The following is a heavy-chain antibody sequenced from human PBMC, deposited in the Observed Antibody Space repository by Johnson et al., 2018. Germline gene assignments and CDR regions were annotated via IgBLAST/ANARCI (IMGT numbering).Heavy chain of an antibody. CDR2: MYDSGST. J-gene: IGHJ6*02. CDR3: ARCRGYSVYDFYYYGMDV. D-gene: IGHD5/OR15-5a*01. Sequence: QVQLQESGPGLVKPSETLSLTCTVSGDSISSLYWSWIRQPPGRGLEWLGYMYDSGSTNYNPSLKSRLTISVDTSKNQFSLKLTYVTAADTAVYYWARCRGYSVYDFYYYGMDVWGQGTTVTVSS. V-gene: IGHV4-59*11. CDR1: GDSISSLY.